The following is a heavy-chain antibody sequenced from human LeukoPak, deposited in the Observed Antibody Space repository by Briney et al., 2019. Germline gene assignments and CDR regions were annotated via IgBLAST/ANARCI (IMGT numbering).Heavy chain of an antibody. CDR2: TYYRSKWYN. CDR1: GDSVSSNSAA. V-gene: IGHV6-1*01. Sequence: SQTLSLTCAISGDSVSSNSAAWSWIRQSPSRGLEWLGRTYYRSKWYNDYAVSVKSRIAINPDTSKNQFSLQLNSVTPEDTAVYYCARGVGYIAPPYYFDYWGQGTLVTVSS. CDR3: ARGVGYIAPPYYFDY. D-gene: IGHD6-13*01. J-gene: IGHJ4*02.